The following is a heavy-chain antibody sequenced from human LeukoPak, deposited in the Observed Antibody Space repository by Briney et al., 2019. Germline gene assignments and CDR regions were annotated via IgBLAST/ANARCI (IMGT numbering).Heavy chain of an antibody. D-gene: IGHD1-1*01. CDR1: GFYFSGYS. Sequence: PGGSLRLSCGASGFYFSGYSMNWVRQAPGKGLEWVSSINSGSTYMYYADSVKGRFTISRDNAKNSLHLQMDSLRAEDTAVYFCARVEATTGRNYHYYYMDFGGTGTTVIVSS. J-gene: IGHJ6*03. CDR3: ARVEATTGRNYHYYYMDF. V-gene: IGHV3-21*01. CDR2: INSGSTYM.